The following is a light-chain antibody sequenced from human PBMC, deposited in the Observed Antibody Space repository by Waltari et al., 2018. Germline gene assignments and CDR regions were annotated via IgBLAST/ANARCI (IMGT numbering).Light chain of an antibody. CDR1: QSILSSPNNNNY. V-gene: IGKV4-1*01. CDR3: QQHYSPPNT. J-gene: IGKJ2*01. Sequence: DIVMTQSPDSLAVSLGERATINCKSSQSILSSPNNNNYLAWYRQKPGPPPQLLIYGASTRESGVPDRVSGSGSGTDFTLTISSLQPEDVAVYYCQQHYSPPNTFGQGTKLEIK. CDR2: GAS.